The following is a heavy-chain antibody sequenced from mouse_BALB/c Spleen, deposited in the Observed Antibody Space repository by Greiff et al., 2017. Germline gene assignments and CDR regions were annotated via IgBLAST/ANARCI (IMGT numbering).Heavy chain of an antibody. CDR1: GYTFTDYG. Sequence: QVQLKQPGAELVMPGASVKMSCKASGYTFTDYGMHWVKQRPGQGLEWIGAIDTAESYTSYNQKSKGKATLTVDESPSTAYMQRRSLTSEAAEVYYCASDGNAVAYWGQGTLVTVSA. V-gene: IGHV1-69*01. CDR3: ASDGNAVAY. CDR2: IDTAESYT. J-gene: IGHJ3*01. D-gene: IGHD2-1*01.